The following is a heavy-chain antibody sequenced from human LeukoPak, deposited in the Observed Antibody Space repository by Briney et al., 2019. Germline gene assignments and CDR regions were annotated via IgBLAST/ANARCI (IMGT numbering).Heavy chain of an antibody. D-gene: IGHD6-19*01. CDR1: GGSISSYY. J-gene: IGHJ3*02. CDR2: IYYSGST. CDR3: ARHSERWLGAFDI. Sequence: SETLSLTCTVSGGSISSYYWSWIRQPPGEGLEWIGYIYYSGSTNYNPSLKSRVTISVDTSKNQFSLKLSSVTAADTAVYYCARHSERWLGAFDIWGQGTMVTVSS. V-gene: IGHV4-59*08.